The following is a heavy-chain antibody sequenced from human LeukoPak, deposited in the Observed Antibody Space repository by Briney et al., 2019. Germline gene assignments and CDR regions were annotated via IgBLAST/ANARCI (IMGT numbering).Heavy chain of an antibody. CDR1: GGSFSGYY. CDR2: INHSGST. V-gene: IGHV4-34*01. J-gene: IGHJ4*02. Sequence: SETLSLTCAVYGGSFSGYYWSWIRQPPGKGLEWIGEINHSGSTNYNPSLKSRVTISVDTSKNQFSLKLSSVTAADTAVYYCARDGYIYGYTFDYWGQGTLVTVSS. D-gene: IGHD5-18*01. CDR3: ARDGYIYGYTFDY.